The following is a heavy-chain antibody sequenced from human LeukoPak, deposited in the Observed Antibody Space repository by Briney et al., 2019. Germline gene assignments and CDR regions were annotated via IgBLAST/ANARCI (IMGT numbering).Heavy chain of an antibody. CDR3: AREVLSNYYGSGSLGSYFDY. CDR1: GGSISSSSYY. V-gene: IGHV4-39*07. Sequence: PSETLSLTCTVSGGSISSSSYYWGWIRQPPGKGLEWIGSIYYSGSTYYNPSLKSRVTISVDTSKNQFSLKLSSVTAADTAVYYCAREVLSNYYGSGSLGSYFDYWGQGTLVTVSS. D-gene: IGHD3-10*01. CDR2: IYYSGST. J-gene: IGHJ4*02.